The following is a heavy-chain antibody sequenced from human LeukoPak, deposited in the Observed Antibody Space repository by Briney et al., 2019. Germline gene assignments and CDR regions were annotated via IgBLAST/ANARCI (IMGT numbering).Heavy chain of an antibody. Sequence: ASVKVSCKTSGYTFTGYYMHWVRQAPGQGLEWMGWINPNSGGTNYAQKFQGRVTMTRDTSISTAYMELSRLRSDDTAVYYCALIDYCTNGVCYTGAGDYWGQGTLVTVSS. J-gene: IGHJ4*02. V-gene: IGHV1-2*02. CDR3: ALIDYCTNGVCYTGAGDY. CDR1: GYTFTGYY. CDR2: INPNSGGT. D-gene: IGHD2-8*01.